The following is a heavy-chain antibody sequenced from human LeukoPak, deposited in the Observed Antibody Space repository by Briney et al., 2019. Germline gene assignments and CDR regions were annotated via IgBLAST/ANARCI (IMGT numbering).Heavy chain of an antibody. D-gene: IGHD3-22*01. CDR1: GGSISSYY. Sequence: SETLSLTCTVSGGSISSYYWSWIRQPPGKGLEWIGYIYYSGSTNYNPSLKSRVTISVDTSKSQFSLKLSSVTAADTAVYYCARGFGGSGYLGYLDYWGQGTLVTVSS. J-gene: IGHJ4*02. CDR3: ARGFGGSGYLGYLDY. CDR2: IYYSGST. V-gene: IGHV4-59*01.